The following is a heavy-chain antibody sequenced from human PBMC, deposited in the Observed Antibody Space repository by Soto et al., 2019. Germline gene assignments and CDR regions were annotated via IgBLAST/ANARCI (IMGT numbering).Heavy chain of an antibody. CDR1: GGSITNSNW. CDR2: IYHAGST. CDR3: ARGPPIVGNTTPLDS. Sequence: PSETLSLTCTVSGGSITNSNWWSWVRLPPAKGLEWIGDIYHAGSTKYNQSLERRVTISVDASNNQFALTLTSVTAADTAVYFCARGPPIVGNTTPLDSWGQGTLVTVSS. D-gene: IGHD1-26*01. V-gene: IGHV4-4*02. J-gene: IGHJ4*02.